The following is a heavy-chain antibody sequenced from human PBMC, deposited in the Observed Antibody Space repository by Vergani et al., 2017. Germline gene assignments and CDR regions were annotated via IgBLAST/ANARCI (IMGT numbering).Heavy chain of an antibody. CDR2: INPNSGGT. CDR3: ATIDAFDI. Sequence: VQLLESGGGLVKPGGSLRLSCAASGFTFSSYAMNWVRQAPGQGLEWMGRINPNSGGTNYAQKFQGRVTMTRDTSISTAYMEVSRLISDDTAVYYCATIDAFDIWGQGTMVTVSS. CDR1: GFTFSSYA. J-gene: IGHJ3*02. V-gene: IGHV1-2*06.